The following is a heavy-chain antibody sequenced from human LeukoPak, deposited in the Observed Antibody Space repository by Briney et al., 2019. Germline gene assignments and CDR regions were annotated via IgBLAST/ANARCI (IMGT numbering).Heavy chain of an antibody. Sequence: GGSLRLSCAASGFTFSSYTMNWDRQAPGKGLEWVSYISTSSIYIYYADSLKGRFTISRDNAKNSLYLQMNSLRAEDTAVYYCAREGYYYDSSGYPGFDPWGQGTLVTVSS. D-gene: IGHD3-22*01. J-gene: IGHJ5*02. CDR2: ISTSSIYI. V-gene: IGHV3-21*01. CDR3: AREGYYYDSSGYPGFDP. CDR1: GFTFSSYT.